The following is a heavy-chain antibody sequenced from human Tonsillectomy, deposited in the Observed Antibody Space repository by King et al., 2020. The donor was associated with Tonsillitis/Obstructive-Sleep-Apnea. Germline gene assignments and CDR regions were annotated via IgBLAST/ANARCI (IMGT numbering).Heavy chain of an antibody. V-gene: IGHV2-26*01. CDR2: IFSNYEK. Sequence: TLKESGPVLVKPTKTLTLTCTVPGFSLSNARMGVGWIRQPPGKALECLAHIFSNYEKSYRTSLKIRLTISKDPSKSQVDPTMTNMDPVDTAAYYCALRTYYDFWSGYYPPFDYWGQGTLVTVSS. CDR3: ALRTYYDFWSGYYPPFDY. CDR1: GFSLSNARMG. D-gene: IGHD3-3*01. J-gene: IGHJ4*02.